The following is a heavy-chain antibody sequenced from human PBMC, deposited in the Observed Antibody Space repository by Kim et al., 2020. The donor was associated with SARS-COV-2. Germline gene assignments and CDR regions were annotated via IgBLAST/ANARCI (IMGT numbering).Heavy chain of an antibody. D-gene: IGHD3-22*01. Sequence: GGSLRLSCAASGFTFSSYGMHWVRQAPGKGLEWVAVISYDGSNKYYADSVKGRFTISRDNSKNTLYLQMNSLRAEDTAVYYCAKVRDDYYDSSGYHDAFDIWGQGTMVTVSS. CDR3: AKVRDDYYDSSGYHDAFDI. CDR1: GFTFSSYG. CDR2: ISYDGSNK. V-gene: IGHV3-30*18. J-gene: IGHJ3*02.